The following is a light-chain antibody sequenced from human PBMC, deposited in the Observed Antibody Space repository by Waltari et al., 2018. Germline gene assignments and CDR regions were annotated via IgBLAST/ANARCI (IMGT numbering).Light chain of an antibody. CDR1: SLRSYY. CDR2: GKN. Sequence: SSELTQDPAVSVALGQTVRITCQGDSLRSYYASWYQQKPGQAPILVIYGKNNRPSGIPDRFSGSSSGNTASLTITGAQAEDEADYYCHSRDSSGNLWVFGGGTKLTVL. CDR3: HSRDSSGNLWV. J-gene: IGLJ3*02. V-gene: IGLV3-19*01.